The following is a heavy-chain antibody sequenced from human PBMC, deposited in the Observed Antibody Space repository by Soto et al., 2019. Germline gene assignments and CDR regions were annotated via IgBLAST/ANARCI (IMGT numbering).Heavy chain of an antibody. J-gene: IGHJ3*01. CDR3: ARDRAGTRTFPHNTFNL. D-gene: IGHD6-19*01. V-gene: IGHV3-11*01. Sequence: QEQLAESGGGLVKPGGSLRLSCAASGFSFNVYYMTWIRQAPGSGLEWVASISILGDSTYYADSVKGRFTISRDNVQSSLYLQMDTLRPEDTAVYYCARDRAGTRTFPHNTFNLWGQGTTVIVAS. CDR1: GFSFNVYY. CDR2: ISILGDST.